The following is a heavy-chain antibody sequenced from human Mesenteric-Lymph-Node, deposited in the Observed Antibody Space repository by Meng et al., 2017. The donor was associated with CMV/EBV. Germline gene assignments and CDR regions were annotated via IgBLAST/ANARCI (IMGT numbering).Heavy chain of an antibody. Sequence: SETLSLTCTFSGHLISTGFNWGWIRQPPGKGLEWIATIHHSGNTYYSPSLKSRVIISIDTSKNQFSLKLTSVTAADTALYFCVADRNKMWYYYWGQGSLVTVSS. J-gene: IGHJ4*02. CDR3: VADRNKMWYYY. D-gene: IGHD2-15*01. CDR2: IHHSGNT. V-gene: IGHV4-38-2*02. CDR1: GHLISTGFN.